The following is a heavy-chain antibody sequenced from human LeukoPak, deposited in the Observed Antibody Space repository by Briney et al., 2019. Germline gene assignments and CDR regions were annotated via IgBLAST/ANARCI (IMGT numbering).Heavy chain of an antibody. Sequence: SETLSLTCTVSGGSISSSSYYWGRIRQPPGKGLEWIGSIYYSGSTYYNPSLKSRVTISVDTSKHQFSLKLSSVPAADTAVYYCARVSTYCSSTSCYYDYYYYMDVWGKGTTVTVSS. CDR2: IYYSGST. J-gene: IGHJ6*03. CDR1: GGSISSSSYY. D-gene: IGHD2-2*01. CDR3: ARVSTYCSSTSCYYDYYYYMDV. V-gene: IGHV4-39*07.